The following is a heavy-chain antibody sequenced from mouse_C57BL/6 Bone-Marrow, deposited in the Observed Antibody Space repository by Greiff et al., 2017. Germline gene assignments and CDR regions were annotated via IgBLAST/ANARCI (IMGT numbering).Heavy chain of an antibody. Sequence: EVQGVESGGGLVQPRGSLKLSCAASGFTFSDYGMAWVRQAPRKGPEWVAFISNLAYSIYYADTVTGRFTISRENAKNTLYLEMSSLRSEDTAMYYCARRGYGPYYAMDYWGQGTPVTVSS. V-gene: IGHV5-15*04. D-gene: IGHD2-2*01. J-gene: IGHJ4*01. CDR3: ARRGYGPYYAMDY. CDR1: GFTFSDYG. CDR2: ISNLAYSI.